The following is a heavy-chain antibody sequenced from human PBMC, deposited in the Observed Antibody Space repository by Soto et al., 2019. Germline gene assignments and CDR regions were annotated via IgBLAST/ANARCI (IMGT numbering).Heavy chain of an antibody. V-gene: IGHV3-30*03. CDR2: ISYEGSNQ. CDR1: GFTFSSYG. D-gene: IGHD6-19*01. Sequence: GGSLRLSCEASGFTFSSYGMHWVRQAPGKGLEWVADISYEGSNQYYADSVKGRFTISRDNSKNTLYLQMNSLRAEDTAVYYCVCPIAVAGHFDYWGQGTLVTVSS. J-gene: IGHJ4*02. CDR3: VCPIAVAGHFDY.